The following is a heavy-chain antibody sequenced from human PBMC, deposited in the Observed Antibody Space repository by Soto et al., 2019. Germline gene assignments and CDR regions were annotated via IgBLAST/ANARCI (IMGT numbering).Heavy chain of an antibody. Sequence: GGSLRLSCAASGFTFSSYGMHWVRQAPGKGLEWVAVISYDGSNKYYADSVKGRFTISRDNSKNTLYLQMNSLRAEDTAVYYCAKDLHSSSWEYYYYYYGMDVWGQGTTVTVSS. D-gene: IGHD6-13*01. CDR1: GFTFSSYG. CDR3: AKDLHSSSWEYYYYYYGMDV. CDR2: ISYDGSNK. J-gene: IGHJ6*02. V-gene: IGHV3-30*18.